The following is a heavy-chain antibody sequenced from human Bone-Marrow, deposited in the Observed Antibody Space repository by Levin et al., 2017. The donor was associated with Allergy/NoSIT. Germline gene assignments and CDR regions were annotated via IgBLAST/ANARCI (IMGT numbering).Heavy chain of an antibody. Sequence: AGESLKISCAASGFTVSSHYMNWVRQAPGKGLEWVSVIYSGGSTYYTDSVKGRFTISRDNSKNTLYLQMNSLRAEDTAMYYCARGEGVIPAAGGAFDIWGQGTMVTVSS. CDR2: IYSGGST. V-gene: IGHV3-53*01. J-gene: IGHJ3*02. CDR3: ARGEGVIPAAGGAFDI. D-gene: IGHD2-2*01. CDR1: GFTVSSHY.